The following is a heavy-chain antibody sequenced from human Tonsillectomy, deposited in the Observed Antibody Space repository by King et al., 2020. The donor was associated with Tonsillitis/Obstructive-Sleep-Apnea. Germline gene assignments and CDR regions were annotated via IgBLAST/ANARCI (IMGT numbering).Heavy chain of an antibody. D-gene: IGHD2-15*01. CDR3: TSEPAIAARHHRIDG. J-gene: IGHJ6*02. CDR1: GFIFGDYG. V-gene: IGHV3-49*04. CDR2: IKSKTYGGTT. Sequence: VQLVESGGDLVQPGRSLRLSCTVSGFIFGDYGMSWVRQAPGKGLEWVAFIKSKTYGGTTHYGASVEGRFTISRDDSKSIAYLQMNSLKTEDTGVYYCTSEPAIAARHHRIDGCGQPTTVTVSS.